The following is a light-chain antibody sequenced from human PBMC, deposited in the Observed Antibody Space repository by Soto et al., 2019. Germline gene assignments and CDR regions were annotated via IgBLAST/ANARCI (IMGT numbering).Light chain of an antibody. V-gene: IGLV2-14*02. CDR3: SSYTSSSTVV. CDR2: EVS. Sequence: QSALTQPASVSGSPGQSITISCTGTSSDVGSYNLVSWYQQHPGKAPKLMIYEVSKRPSGVSNRFSGSKSGNTASLTISGLQAEDEADYYSSSYTSSSTVVFGGGTKVTVL. CDR1: SSDVGSYNL. J-gene: IGLJ2*01.